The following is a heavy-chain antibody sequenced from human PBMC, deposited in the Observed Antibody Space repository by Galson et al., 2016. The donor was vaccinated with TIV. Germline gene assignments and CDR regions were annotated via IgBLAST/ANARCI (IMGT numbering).Heavy chain of an antibody. J-gene: IGHJ4*02. CDR2: VYYDGTT. CDR3: ARHGHWSFYFDF. V-gene: IGHV4-39*01. Sequence: SETLSLTCTVSGGSVSSSTYFWAWVRQPPGEGLEWIGTVYYDGTTYTNPSLKSPVTLSVDSSENQISLKLSSVTAADSAIYFCARHGHWSFYFDFWGQGTRVTVSS. CDR1: GGSVSSSTYF. D-gene: IGHD3-16*02.